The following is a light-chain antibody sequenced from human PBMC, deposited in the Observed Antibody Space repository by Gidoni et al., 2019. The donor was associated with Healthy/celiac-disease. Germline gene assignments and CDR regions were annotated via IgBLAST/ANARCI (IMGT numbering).Light chain of an antibody. CDR2: KAS. Sequence: SHELTQPPSVSVSPGQTARITCSGDASPKQYAYWYQQTPGPATVSLIYKASERPSGIPERFAGSSSGTTVTLTSSGVQAEDEADYYCQSADSSGTWVVGGGTKLPV. CDR1: ASPKQY. J-gene: IGLJ3*02. CDR3: QSADSSGTWV. V-gene: IGLV3-25*03.